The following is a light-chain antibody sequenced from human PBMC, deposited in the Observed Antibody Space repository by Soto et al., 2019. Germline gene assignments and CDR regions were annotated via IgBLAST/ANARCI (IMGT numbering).Light chain of an antibody. CDR1: SSVVGGYNY. Sequence: SVLTQPRSVSGSPGQSVTISCTGTSSVVGGYNYVSWYQQRPGKAPKPMIYDVTKRPSGVPDRFSGSKSGNTASLTISGLQAEDEADYYCCSYAGSYTYVFGTGTKVTVL. CDR2: DVT. CDR3: CSYAGSYTYV. V-gene: IGLV2-11*01. J-gene: IGLJ1*01.